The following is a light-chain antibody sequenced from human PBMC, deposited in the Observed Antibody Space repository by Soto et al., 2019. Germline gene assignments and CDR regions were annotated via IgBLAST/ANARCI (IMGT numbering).Light chain of an antibody. CDR2: DVS. V-gene: IGLV2-14*01. CDR1: SSDVGGYNY. J-gene: IGLJ1*01. Sequence: SVLTQPASVSGSPGQSITISCPGTSSDVGGYNYVSWYQQHPGKAPKLMIYDVSNRPSGVSNRFSGSKSGNKASLTISGLQAEDEADYYCSSYTSSSTLGFGTGTKVTVL. CDR3: SSYTSSSTLG.